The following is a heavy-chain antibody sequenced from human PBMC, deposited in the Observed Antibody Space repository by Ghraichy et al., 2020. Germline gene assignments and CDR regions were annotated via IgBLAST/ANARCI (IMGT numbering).Heavy chain of an antibody. J-gene: IGHJ6*02. CDR3: AKPSYQLSQYYYYGMDV. V-gene: IGHV3-23*01. CDR1: GFTFSSYA. D-gene: IGHD2-2*01. CDR2: ISGSGGST. Sequence: GESLNISCAASGFTFSSYAMSWVRQAPGKGLEWVSAISGSGGSTYYADCVKGRFTISRDNSKNTLYLQMNSLRAEDTAVYYCAKPSYQLSQYYYYGMDVWGQGTTVTVSS.